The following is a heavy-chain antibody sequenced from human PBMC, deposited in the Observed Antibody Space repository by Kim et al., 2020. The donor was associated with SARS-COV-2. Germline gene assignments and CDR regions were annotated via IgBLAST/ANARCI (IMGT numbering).Heavy chain of an antibody. Sequence: SQTLSLTCAISGDSVSSNSAAWNWIRQSPSRGLEWLGRTYYRSKWYNDYAVSVKSRITINPDTSKNQFSLQLNSVTPEDTAVYYCARGRYSYGMYSGSYYDYFDYWGQGTLVTVSS. CDR2: TYYRSKWYN. CDR3: ARGRYSYGMYSGSYYDYFDY. CDR1: GDSVSSNSAA. D-gene: IGHD1-26*01. J-gene: IGHJ4*02. V-gene: IGHV6-1*01.